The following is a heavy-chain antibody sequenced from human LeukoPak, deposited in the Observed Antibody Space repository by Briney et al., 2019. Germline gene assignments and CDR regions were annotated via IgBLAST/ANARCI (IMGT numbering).Heavy chain of an antibody. V-gene: IGHV4-4*07. D-gene: IGHD1-26*01. CDR2: IYTSGST. CDR1: GGSISSYY. J-gene: IGHJ4*02. Sequence: SETLSLTCTVSGGSISSYYWSWIRQAAGKGLEWIGRIYTSGSTNYNPSLKSRVTMSVDTSKNQFSLKLSSVTAADRAVYYCARYSRSYYSYFDYWGQGTLVTVSS. CDR3: ARYSRSYYSYFDY.